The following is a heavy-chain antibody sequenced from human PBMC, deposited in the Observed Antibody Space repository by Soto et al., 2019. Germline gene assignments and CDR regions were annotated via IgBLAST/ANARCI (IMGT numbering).Heavy chain of an antibody. J-gene: IGHJ4*02. D-gene: IGHD3-16*01. Sequence: SGTLSLTCTVSGGSTSSDNYWSWIRQPPGKGLEWIGHIYYSGNTDYNPSPKSRLAISIDTSKNQFSLKLSSVTAADTAVYFCAREGGESSDGLYYFDSWGQGSLVTVSS. CDR2: IYYSGNT. CDR1: GGSTSSDNY. V-gene: IGHV4-30-4*01. CDR3: AREGGESSDGLYYFDS.